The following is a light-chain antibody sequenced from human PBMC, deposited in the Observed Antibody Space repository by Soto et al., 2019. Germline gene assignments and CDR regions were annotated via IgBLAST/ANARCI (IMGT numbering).Light chain of an antibody. J-gene: IGLJ2*01. CDR3: AAWHDSLNGVL. CDR1: SSDIGSYDH. CDR2: AVS. Sequence: QSVLTQPASVSGSPGQSITISCSGTSSDIGSYDHVAWYQQFPGKSPKLIIYAVSDRPSGVSDRFSGSKSGSSASLAISGLQSEDEADYYCAAWHDSLNGVLFGGGTKLTVL. V-gene: IGLV2-14*03.